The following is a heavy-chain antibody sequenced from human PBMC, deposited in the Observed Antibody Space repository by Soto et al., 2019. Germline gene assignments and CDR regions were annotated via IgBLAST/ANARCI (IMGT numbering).Heavy chain of an antibody. Sequence: LSLTCTVSGASITNDAFFWNWVRQHPEKGLEWLAYITYGGSIYYDPSLRSRLTVSIDKSKSQFSLNVRSVTAADTAVYYCEKMERTQLWLLVQNWGQGLLVT. CDR2: ITYGGSI. CDR3: EKMERTQLWLLVQN. J-gene: IGHJ4*02. CDR1: GASITNDAFF. V-gene: IGHV4-31*03. D-gene: IGHD5-18*01.